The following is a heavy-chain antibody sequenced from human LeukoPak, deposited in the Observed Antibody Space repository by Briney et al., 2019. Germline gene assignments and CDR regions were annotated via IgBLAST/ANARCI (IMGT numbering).Heavy chain of an antibody. CDR2: ISYSGST. D-gene: IGHD4-11*01. Sequence: SETLSLTCTVSGGSISNYYWSWIRQPPRNGLEWIGYISYSGSTSYNPSLQSRVTISVDTSKNEFSLKLSSVTAADTAVYYCARDTAYTDYWGQGALVTVSS. V-gene: IGHV4-59*01. CDR3: ARDTAYTDY. J-gene: IGHJ4*02. CDR1: GGSISNYY.